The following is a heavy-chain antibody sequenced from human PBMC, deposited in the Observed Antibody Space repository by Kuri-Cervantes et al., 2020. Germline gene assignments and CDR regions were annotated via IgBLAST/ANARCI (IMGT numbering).Heavy chain of an antibody. CDR3: ARDHPRGLVVTPTGYYGMDV. V-gene: IGHV1-18*01. J-gene: IGHJ6*02. CDR2: ISAYNGNT. CDR1: GYTFTSYG. Sequence: ASVKVSCKASGYTFTSYGISWVRQAPGQGLEWMGWISAYNGNTNYAQKLQGRVTMTTDTSTSTAYMELRSLGSEDTAVYYCARDHPRGLVVTPTGYYGMDVWGQGTTVTVSS. D-gene: IGHD2-21*02.